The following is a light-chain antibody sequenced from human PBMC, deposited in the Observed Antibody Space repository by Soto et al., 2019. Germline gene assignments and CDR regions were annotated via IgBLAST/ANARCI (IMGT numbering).Light chain of an antibody. CDR3: QQYGSSPTWT. J-gene: IGKJ1*01. V-gene: IGKV3-20*01. CDR2: GAS. CDR1: QSVSSSY. Sequence: EIVLTQSPGTLSLSPGERATLSCRASQSVSSSYLAWDQQKPGQAPRLLIYGASSRATGIPDRFSGSGSGTDFTLTISILQPEDLAVYYCQQYGSSPTWTFGQGTKVEIK.